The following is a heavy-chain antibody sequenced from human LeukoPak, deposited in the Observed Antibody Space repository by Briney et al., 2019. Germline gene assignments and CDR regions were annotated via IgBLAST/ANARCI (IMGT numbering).Heavy chain of an antibody. CDR1: GFTFSSYS. CDR3: AKGLKYSGSYLDY. Sequence: GGSLRLSCAASGFTFSSYSMNWVRQAPGKGLERVSSISSSSSYIYYADSVKGRFTISRDNSKNTLYLQMNSLRAEDTAVYYCAKGLKYSGSYLDYWGQGTLVTVSS. V-gene: IGHV3-21*01. J-gene: IGHJ4*02. CDR2: ISSSSSYI. D-gene: IGHD1-26*01.